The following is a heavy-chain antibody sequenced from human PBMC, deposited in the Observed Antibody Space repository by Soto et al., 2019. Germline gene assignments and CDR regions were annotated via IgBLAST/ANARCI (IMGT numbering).Heavy chain of an antibody. CDR3: ARWSYLDY. J-gene: IGHJ4*02. D-gene: IGHD3-3*01. CDR1: GFSFGSYS. Sequence: LRLSCAASGFSFGSYSLSWVRQAPGKGLEWVSTISGSDGKTFYADSVKGRFSISRDTSQSTLYLQMNSLRADDTAMYYCARWSYLDYWGQGTRVTVSS. V-gene: IGHV3-23*01. CDR2: ISGSDGKT.